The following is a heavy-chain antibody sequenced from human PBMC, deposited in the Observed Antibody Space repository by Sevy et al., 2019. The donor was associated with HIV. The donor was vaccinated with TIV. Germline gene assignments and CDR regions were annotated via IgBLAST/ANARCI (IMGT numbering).Heavy chain of an antibody. CDR2: ISWDGGST. Sequence: GGSLRLSCAASGFTFDDYVMHWVRQVPGKGLEWVSLISWDGGSTYYADSVKGRFTISRDNSKNSLYLQMNSLRAEDTAVYYCASIRGYCSGGSCYEIFDYWGQGTLVTVSS. CDR1: GFTFDDYV. D-gene: IGHD2-15*01. CDR3: ASIRGYCSGGSCYEIFDY. V-gene: IGHV3-43D*04. J-gene: IGHJ4*02.